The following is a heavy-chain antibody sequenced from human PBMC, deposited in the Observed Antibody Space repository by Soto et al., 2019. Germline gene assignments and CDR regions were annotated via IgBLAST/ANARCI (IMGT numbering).Heavy chain of an antibody. CDR3: ARDIGRGAAQTNYMDV. V-gene: IGHV3-66*01. CDR2: IYSGGST. D-gene: IGHD6-6*01. J-gene: IGHJ6*03. Sequence: EVQLVESGGGLVQPGGSLRLSCAASGFTVSSNYMSWVRQAPGKGLEWVSVIYSGGSTFYADSVKSRFTISRDNSKNTVYLQMNSLRAEDACMYYCARDIGRGAAQTNYMDVWGKGTTVTVS. CDR1: GFTVSSNY.